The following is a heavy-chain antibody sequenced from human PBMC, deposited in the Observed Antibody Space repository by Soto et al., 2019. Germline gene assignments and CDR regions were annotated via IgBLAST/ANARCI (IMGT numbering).Heavy chain of an antibody. CDR1: GGSISDYY. V-gene: IGHV4-59*01. D-gene: IGHD2-15*01. J-gene: IGHJ4*02. CDR2: IFYDGLT. CDR3: ARGGYFLDY. Sequence: PAETLSLTCTVSGGSISDYYWSRIRQSPGKELEWIGYIFYDGLTNYDPSLKSRVIISVDTSRNHFSLKMSSVTAADTAVYFCARGGYFLDYWGQGTLVTVSS.